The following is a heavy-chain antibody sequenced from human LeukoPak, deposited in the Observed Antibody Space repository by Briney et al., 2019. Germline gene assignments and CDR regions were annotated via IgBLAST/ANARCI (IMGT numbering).Heavy chain of an antibody. CDR2: IYPSGST. CDR3: ARGWTFKTPLGRVAGTSSRRGRYFDS. D-gene: IGHD6-19*01. CDR1: GGSINSGTYY. V-gene: IGHV4-61*02. J-gene: IGHJ4*02. Sequence: SETLSLTCTVSGGSINSGTYYWSWIRQPAGKGLEWIGRIYPSGSTNYNPSLKSRVTISVETSKNQFSLRLSSVTAADTALYYCARGWTFKTPLGRVAGTSSRRGRYFDSWGQGTLVTVSP.